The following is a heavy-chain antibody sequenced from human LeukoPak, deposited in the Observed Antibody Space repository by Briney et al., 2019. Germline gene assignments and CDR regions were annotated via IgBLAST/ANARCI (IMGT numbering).Heavy chain of an antibody. CDR1: GFTFTSSA. Sequence: SVKVSCKASGFTFTSSAVQWVLQARGQGLEWIGWIVVGSGNTNYAQKFQERVTINRDMSTSTAYMELSRLRSEDTAVYYCATDDVTTGTKTALGYWGQGTLVTVSS. CDR2: IVVGSGNT. D-gene: IGHD1-1*01. J-gene: IGHJ4*02. CDR3: ATDDVTTGTKTALGY. V-gene: IGHV1-58*01.